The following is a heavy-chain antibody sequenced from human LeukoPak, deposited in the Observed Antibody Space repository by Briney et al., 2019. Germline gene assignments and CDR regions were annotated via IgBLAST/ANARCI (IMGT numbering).Heavy chain of an antibody. J-gene: IGHJ5*02. CDR3: ARNRYYYGSGNYGVPNWFDP. CDR1: GGSISSNSYY. D-gene: IGHD3-10*01. CDR2: IYYSGST. Sequence: SETLSLTCTVSGGSISSNSYYWGWIRQPPGKGLEWIGSIYYSGSTYYNPSLKSRVTISVDTSKNQFSLKLRSVTAADTAVYSCARNRYYYGSGNYGVPNWFDPWGQGTLVTVSP. V-gene: IGHV4-39*01.